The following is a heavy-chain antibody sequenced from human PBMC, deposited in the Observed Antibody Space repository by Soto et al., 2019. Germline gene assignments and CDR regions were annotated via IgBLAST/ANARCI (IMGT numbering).Heavy chain of an antibody. Sequence: EVQLVESGGGLVKPGGSLRLSCAASGFTFSSYSMNWVRQAPGKGLEWVSSISSSSSYIYYADSVKGRFTISRDNAKNSLYLQMDSLRAEDTAVYYCAREALCCGGDCYTPDYWGQGTLVTVSS. D-gene: IGHD2-21*02. J-gene: IGHJ4*02. CDR1: GFTFSSYS. CDR3: AREALCCGGDCYTPDY. CDR2: ISSSSSYI. V-gene: IGHV3-21*01.